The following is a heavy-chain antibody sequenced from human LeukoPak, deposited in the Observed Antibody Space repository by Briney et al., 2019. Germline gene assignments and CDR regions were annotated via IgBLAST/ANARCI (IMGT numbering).Heavy chain of an antibody. CDR3: ASNRKRAYCSSTSCYSRFDY. Sequence: PSETLSLTCAVYGGSFSGYYWSWIRQPPGKGLEWIGEINHGGSTNYNPSLKSRVTISVDTSKNQFSLKLSSVTAADTAVYYCASNRKRAYCSSTSCYSRFDYWGQGTLVTVSS. D-gene: IGHD2-2*01. CDR1: GGSFSGYY. CDR2: INHGGST. V-gene: IGHV4-34*01. J-gene: IGHJ4*02.